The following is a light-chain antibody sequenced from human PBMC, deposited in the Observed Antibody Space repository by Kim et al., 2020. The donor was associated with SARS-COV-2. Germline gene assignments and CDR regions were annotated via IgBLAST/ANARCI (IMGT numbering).Light chain of an antibody. CDR2: AAS. V-gene: IGKV1-NL1*01. CDR3: QQYHSTPLT. CDR1: QGISDS. Sequence: DIQMTQSPSSLSAYVGDRVTITCRASQGISDSLVWYQQKPGKAPKVLLYAASRLESGVPSRFSGSGSGTDYTLTISSLQPEDFASYYCQQYHSTPLTFGGGTKVDIK. J-gene: IGKJ4*01.